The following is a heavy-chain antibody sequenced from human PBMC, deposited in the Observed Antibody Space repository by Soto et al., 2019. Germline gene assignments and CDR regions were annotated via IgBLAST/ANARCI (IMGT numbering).Heavy chain of an antibody. Sequence: QEQLQESGPGLVEPSGTLSLTCAVSGDSLRRTNWWSWVRLPPGEGLEWIGETSQSGGTKDSPSLKSRVTISVDKSNNQPALKLTSVTAADTAVYYCVRHGGAAFHYWGQGIPVTVSS. D-gene: IGHD2-21*01. CDR2: TSQSGGT. J-gene: IGHJ4*02. CDR3: VRHGGAAFHY. CDR1: GDSLRRTNW. V-gene: IGHV4-4*02.